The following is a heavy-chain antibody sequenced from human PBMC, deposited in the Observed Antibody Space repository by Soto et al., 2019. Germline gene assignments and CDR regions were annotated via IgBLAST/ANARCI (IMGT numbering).Heavy chain of an antibody. CDR3: ARDKGDVRFFEWSYCFVS. CDR1: GFTFSNYA. Sequence: QVQLVESGGGVVQPGGSLRLSCAPSGFTFSNYAMHWVRQAPGKGLEWVAVISYDGSNKYYADSVKGRFTISRDNSKNTLYLQMNSLRAEYTPGYYCARDKGDVRFFEWSYCFVSWCQGDLVGVSS. CDR2: ISYDGSNK. D-gene: IGHD3-3*01. V-gene: IGHV3-30-3*01. J-gene: IGHJ4*02.